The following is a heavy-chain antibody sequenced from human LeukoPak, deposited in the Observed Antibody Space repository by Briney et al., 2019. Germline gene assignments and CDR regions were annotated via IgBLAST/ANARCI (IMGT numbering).Heavy chain of an antibody. J-gene: IGHJ4*02. Sequence: GGSLRLSCAASGFTFSSYAMSWVRQAPGEGLEGVSAISGSGGSTYYADSVKGRFTISRDNSKNTLYLQMNSLRAEDTAVYYCARDYGEGGYYFDYWGQGTLVTVSS. CDR3: ARDYGEGGYYFDY. CDR2: ISGSGGST. D-gene: IGHD4-17*01. V-gene: IGHV3-23*01. CDR1: GFTFSSYA.